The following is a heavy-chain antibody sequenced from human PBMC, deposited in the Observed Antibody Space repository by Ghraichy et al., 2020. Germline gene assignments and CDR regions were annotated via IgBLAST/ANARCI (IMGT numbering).Heavy chain of an antibody. CDR2: ISGSGGST. J-gene: IGHJ4*02. Sequence: ESLNISCAASGFTFSSYAMSWVRQAPGKGLEWVSAISGSGGSTYYADSVKGRFTISRDNSKNTLYLQMNSLRAEDTAVYYCAKASYDFFRGYYFDYWGQGTLVTVSS. V-gene: IGHV3-23*01. D-gene: IGHD3-3*01. CDR3: AKASYDFFRGYYFDY. CDR1: GFTFSSYA.